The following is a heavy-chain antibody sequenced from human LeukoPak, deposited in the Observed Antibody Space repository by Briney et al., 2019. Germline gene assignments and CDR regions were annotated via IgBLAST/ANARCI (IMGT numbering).Heavy chain of an antibody. V-gene: IGHV1-69*13. CDR1: GGAFNSYA. J-gene: IGHJ3*01. CDR2: IIPIFGTA. D-gene: IGHD2-2*01. CDR3: AGVYCSSTSCYYTDAFDF. Sequence: PSVKVSCKASGGAFNSYAIRGVRQAPGQGLEWMGWIIPIFGTANYAQKFQGRVTITADESTSTAYMELSSLRSQDSAVHDCAGVYCSSTSCYYTDAFDFWGQGTMVTVSS.